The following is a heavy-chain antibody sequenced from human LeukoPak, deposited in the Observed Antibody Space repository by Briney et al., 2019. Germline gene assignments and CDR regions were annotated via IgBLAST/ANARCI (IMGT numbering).Heavy chain of an antibody. D-gene: IGHD2-15*01. V-gene: IGHV1-69*06. CDR2: IIPIFGTA. CDR3: ARFCGSCYSGDFQH. CDR1: GGTFSSYA. Sequence: ASVKVSCKASGGTFSSYAISWVRQAPGQGLEWMGGIIPIFGTANYAQKFQGRVTITADKSTSTAYMELSSLRSEDTAVYYCARFCGSCYSGDFQHWGQGTLVTVSS. J-gene: IGHJ1*01.